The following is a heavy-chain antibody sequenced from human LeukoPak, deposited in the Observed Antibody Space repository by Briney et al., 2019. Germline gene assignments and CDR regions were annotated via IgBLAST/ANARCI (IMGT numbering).Heavy chain of an antibody. CDR3: ARESIYYYDSSGYYSPHAFDI. Sequence: GASVKVSCKASGYTFTSYGISWVRQAPGQGLEWMGWISAYNGNTNYAQKLQGRVTTTTDTSTSTAYMELRSLRSDDTAVYYCARESIYYYDSSGYYSPHAFDIWGQGTMVTVSS. CDR2: ISAYNGNT. V-gene: IGHV1-18*01. D-gene: IGHD3-22*01. J-gene: IGHJ3*02. CDR1: GYTFTSYG.